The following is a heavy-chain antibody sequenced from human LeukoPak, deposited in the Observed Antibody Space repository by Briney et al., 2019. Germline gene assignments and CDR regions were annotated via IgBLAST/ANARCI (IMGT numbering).Heavy chain of an antibody. CDR1: GGSLSRSNYY. J-gene: IGHJ4*02. CDR2: IHSSGST. CDR3: ARRRGGSSEVDF. D-gene: IGHD6-6*01. Sequence: PSETLSLTCTVSGGSLSRSNYYWRWIRQPPGKGLEWIGNIHSSGSTYYNPSLKSRVTISVDTSKNQFSLKLSSVTAADTAVYYCARRRGGSSEVDFWGQGTLVTVSS. V-gene: IGHV4-39*01.